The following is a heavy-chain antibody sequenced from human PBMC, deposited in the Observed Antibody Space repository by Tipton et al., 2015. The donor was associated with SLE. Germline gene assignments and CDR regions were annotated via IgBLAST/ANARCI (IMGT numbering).Heavy chain of an antibody. CDR1: GGSISTYY. V-gene: IGHV4-34*01. CDR2: INHSGST. D-gene: IGHD3-16*01. CDR3: ARGHSVTFGGAIRGWFDP. Sequence: TLSLTCTVSGGSISTYYWSWIRQPPGKGLEWIGEINHSGSTNYNPSLKSRVTISVDTSKNQFSLKLSSVTAAVKAVYYCARGHSVTFGGAIRGWFDPWGQGTLVTVSS. J-gene: IGHJ5*02.